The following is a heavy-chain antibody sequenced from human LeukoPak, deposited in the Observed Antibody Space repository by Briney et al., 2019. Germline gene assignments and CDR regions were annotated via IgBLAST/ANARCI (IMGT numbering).Heavy chain of an antibody. J-gene: IGHJ4*02. CDR2: INPNSGGT. V-gene: IGHV1-2*02. Sequence: GASVEVSCKASGYTFTGYYMHWVRQAPGQGLEWMGWINPNSGGTNYAQKFQGRVTMTRDTSISTACMELSRLRSDDTAVYYCARTTPMVRGVYDYWGQGTLVTVSS. CDR3: ARTTPMVRGVYDY. D-gene: IGHD3-10*01. CDR1: GYTFTGYY.